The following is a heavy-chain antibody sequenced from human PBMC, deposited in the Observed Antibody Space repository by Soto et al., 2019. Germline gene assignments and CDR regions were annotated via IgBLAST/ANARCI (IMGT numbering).Heavy chain of an antibody. CDR2: IRKKANNYMT. CDR3: AKDSYSCSGGYCYFDY. V-gene: IGHV3-72*01. J-gene: IGHJ4*02. D-gene: IGHD2-15*01. Sequence: PGGSLRLSCAASGFTFSDHYVDWVRQAPGKGLEWVGRIRKKANNYMTEYAASVKGRFTISRDDSKNVLYLQMNSLKTEDTAVYYCAKDSYSCSGGYCYFDYWGQGTLVTVSS. CDR1: GFTFSDHY.